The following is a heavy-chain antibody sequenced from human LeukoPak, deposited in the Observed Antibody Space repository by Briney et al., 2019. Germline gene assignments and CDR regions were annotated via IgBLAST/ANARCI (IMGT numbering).Heavy chain of an antibody. V-gene: IGHV1-2*02. D-gene: IGHD3-22*01. CDR3: AMSHDYYDSSGYYYFDY. J-gene: IGHJ4*02. CDR1: GYTLTGYY. Sequence: ASVKVSCKASGYTLTGYYMHWVRQAPGQGLEWMGWINPNNGGTNYAQKFQGRVTMTRDTSISTAYMELSRLRSDDTAVYYCAMSHDYYDSSGYYYFDYWGQGTLVTVSS. CDR2: INPNNGGT.